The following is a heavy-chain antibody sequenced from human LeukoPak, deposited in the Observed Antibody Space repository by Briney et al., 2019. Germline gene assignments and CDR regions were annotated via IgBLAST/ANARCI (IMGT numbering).Heavy chain of an antibody. Sequence: SETLSLTCTVSGGSVSSGSYYWSWIRQPPGKGLEWIGYIYYSGSTNYNPSLKSRVTISVDTSKNQFSLKLSSVTAADTAVYYCARADTATSDGKIDYWGQGTLVTVSS. V-gene: IGHV4-61*01. D-gene: IGHD5-18*01. J-gene: IGHJ4*02. CDR3: ARADTATSDGKIDY. CDR2: IYYSGST. CDR1: GGSVSSGSYY.